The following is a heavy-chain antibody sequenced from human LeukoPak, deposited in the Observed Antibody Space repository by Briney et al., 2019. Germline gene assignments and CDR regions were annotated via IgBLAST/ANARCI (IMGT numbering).Heavy chain of an antibody. D-gene: IGHD6-13*01. Sequence: SETLSLTCTVSGCSISSYYLSWIRQPPGKGLEWIGYIYYSGSTSYNPSLKSRVTISVDTSKNQFSLKLSSVTAADTAVYYCARGLAAAGTWFDYWGQGTLVTVSS. J-gene: IGHJ4*02. V-gene: IGHV4-59*01. CDR3: ARGLAAAGTWFDY. CDR2: IYYSGST. CDR1: GCSISSYY.